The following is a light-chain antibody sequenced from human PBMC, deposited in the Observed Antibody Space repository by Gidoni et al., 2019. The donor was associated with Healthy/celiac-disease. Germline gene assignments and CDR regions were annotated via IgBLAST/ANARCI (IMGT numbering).Light chain of an antibody. J-gene: IGKJ3*01. CDR3: QQRSNWPPGAT. CDR1: QSVSSY. Sequence: ELVLTQSPATLSLSPGERATLSCRASQSVSSYLAWYQQKPGQAPRLLIYDASNRATGIPARFSGSGSGTDFTITISSLEPEDFAVYYCQQRSNWPPGATFGPGTKVDIK. V-gene: IGKV3-11*01. CDR2: DAS.